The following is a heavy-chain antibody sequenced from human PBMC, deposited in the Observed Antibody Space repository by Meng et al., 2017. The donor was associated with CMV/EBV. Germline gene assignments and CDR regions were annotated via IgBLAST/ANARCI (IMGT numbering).Heavy chain of an antibody. CDR3: ARGLRFLESYDYSGMDV. CDR1: GYTFTSYA. D-gene: IGHD3-3*01. J-gene: IGHJ6*02. V-gene: IGHV7-4-1*01. Sequence: ASVKVSCKASGYTFTSYAMNWVRQAPGQGLEWMGWINTNTGNPTYAQGFTGRFVFSLDTSVSKAYLQICSLKAEDIAVYYCARGLRFLESYDYSGMDVWGQGTTVTVSS. CDR2: INTNTGNP.